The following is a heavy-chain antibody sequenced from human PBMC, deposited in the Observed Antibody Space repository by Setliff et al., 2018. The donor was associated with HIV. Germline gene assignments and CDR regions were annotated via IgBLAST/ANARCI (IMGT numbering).Heavy chain of an antibody. V-gene: IGHV4-31*03. Sequence: SETLSLTCTVSGDSISSGGYYWNWIRQLPGKGLEWIGNMYYSGSTSYNPSLKSRLTISVDTSKNQFSLKLTSVTAAGTAVYYCAALTTGYYFDYWGQGTLVTVSS. CDR2: MYYSGST. J-gene: IGHJ4*02. CDR3: AALTTGYYFDY. D-gene: IGHD4-17*01. CDR1: GDSISSGGYY.